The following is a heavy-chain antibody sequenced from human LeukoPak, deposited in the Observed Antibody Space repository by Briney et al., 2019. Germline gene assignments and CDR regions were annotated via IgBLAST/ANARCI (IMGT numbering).Heavy chain of an antibody. J-gene: IGHJ5*02. V-gene: IGHV6-1*01. Sequence: SQTLSLTCAISGDSFSSNSAAWTWIRQSPSRGLEWLGRTYYRSKWYNDYAVSVKSRITINPDTSKNQFSLQLNSVTPEDTAVYYCARGTEDHYHPWGQGTLVTVSS. CDR3: ARGTEDHYHP. CDR1: GDSFSSNSAA. CDR2: TYYRSKWYN. D-gene: IGHD3-10*01.